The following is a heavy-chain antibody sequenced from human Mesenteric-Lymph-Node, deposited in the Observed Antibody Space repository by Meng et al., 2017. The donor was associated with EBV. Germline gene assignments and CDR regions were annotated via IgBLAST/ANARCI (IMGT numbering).Heavy chain of an antibody. CDR2: IYHSGST. Sequence: LQGSGPGLVKPSGTLSLPSAVSGGSISSSNWWSWVRQPPGKGLEWIGEIYHSGSTNYNPSLKRRVTISVDKSKNQFSLKLSSVTAADTAVYYCARDLSGSRNRPFDYWGQGTLVTVSS. J-gene: IGHJ4*02. CDR3: ARDLSGSRNRPFDY. CDR1: GGSISSSNW. D-gene: IGHD3-10*01. V-gene: IGHV4-4*02.